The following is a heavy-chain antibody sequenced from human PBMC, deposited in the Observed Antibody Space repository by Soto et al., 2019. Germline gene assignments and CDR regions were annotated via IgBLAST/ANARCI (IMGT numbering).Heavy chain of an antibody. CDR1: GGTFSTYA. J-gene: IGHJ4*02. D-gene: IGHD3-22*01. Sequence: QVQVLQSGAEVKKPGSSVKVSCKASGGTFSTYAVIWVRQAPGQGLEWMGGLIPLFGSTNYAQKFQGRVSITADESSSTAYMELSSLRFEDTAVYYCARALYDSSTYEDYWGQGTLVTVTS. CDR2: LIPLFGST. CDR3: ARALYDSSTYEDY. V-gene: IGHV1-69*12.